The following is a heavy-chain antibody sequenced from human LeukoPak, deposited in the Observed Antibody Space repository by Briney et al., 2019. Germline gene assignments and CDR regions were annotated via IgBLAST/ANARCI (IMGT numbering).Heavy chain of an antibody. CDR2: IYYSGNT. Sequence: SETLSLTCTVSGGSISISSYYWGWIRQPPGKGLEWTGRIYYSGNTYYNPSLKSRATISVDTSKNQFPLKLRSVTASDTAVYYCATLVWFGELTDYWGQGTLVTVSS. D-gene: IGHD3-10*01. CDR1: GGSISISSYY. J-gene: IGHJ4*02. CDR3: ATLVWFGELTDY. V-gene: IGHV4-39*01.